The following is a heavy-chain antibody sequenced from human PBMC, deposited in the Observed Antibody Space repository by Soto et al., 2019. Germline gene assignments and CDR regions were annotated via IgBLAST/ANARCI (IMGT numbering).Heavy chain of an antibody. J-gene: IGHJ4*02. D-gene: IGHD3-10*01. CDR3: AHTITMVRGVTYFDY. Sequence: SGPTLVNPTQTLTLTCTFSGFSLSTSGVGVGWIRQPPGKALEWLALIYWNDDKRYSPSLKSRLTITKDTSKNQVVLTMTNMDPVDTATYYCAHTITMVRGVTYFDYWGQGTLVTVSS. CDR2: IYWNDDK. CDR1: GFSLSTSGVG. V-gene: IGHV2-5*01.